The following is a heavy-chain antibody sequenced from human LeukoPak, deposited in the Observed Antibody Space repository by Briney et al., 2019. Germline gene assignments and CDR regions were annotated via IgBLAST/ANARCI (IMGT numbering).Heavy chain of an antibody. CDR3: ARDLSKAIAAAA. CDR2: INAGNGNT. J-gene: IGHJ5*02. V-gene: IGHV1-3*01. CDR1: GYTFTSYA. D-gene: IGHD6-13*01. Sequence: APVKVSCKASGYTFTSYAMHWVRQAPGQRLEWMGWINAGNGNTKYSQKFQGRVTITRDTSASTAYMELSSLRSEDTAVYYCARDLSKAIAAAAWGQGTLVTVSS.